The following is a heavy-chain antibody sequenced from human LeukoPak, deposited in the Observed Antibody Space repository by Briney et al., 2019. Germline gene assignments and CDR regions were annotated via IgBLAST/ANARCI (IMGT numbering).Heavy chain of an antibody. CDR3: AKDMGSYPRYGMDV. V-gene: IGHV3-48*04. CDR2: ISSSSHSI. J-gene: IGHJ6*02. D-gene: IGHD1-26*01. CDR1: GFAFSNYN. Sequence: GGSLRLSCAASGFAFSNYNMNWVRRAPGKGLEWVSYISSSSHSIYYADSVKGRFTVSRDNAKNSLYLQMNSLRAEDTALYYCAKDMGSYPRYGMDVWGQGTTVTVSS.